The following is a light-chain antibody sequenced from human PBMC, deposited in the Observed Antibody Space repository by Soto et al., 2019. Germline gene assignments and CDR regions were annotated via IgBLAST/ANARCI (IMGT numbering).Light chain of an antibody. CDR3: SSYAASNNFYFV. CDR1: SSDVGGYNY. V-gene: IGLV2-8*01. CDR2: EVT. J-gene: IGLJ3*02. Sequence: QSVLTQPPSASGSPGQSVTISCTGTSSDVGGYNYVSWYQQYPGRAPKLMIYEVTKRPSGVPDRFSGSKSGNTASLTVSGLQAEDEADYSCSSYAASNNFYFVFGGGTTLTVL.